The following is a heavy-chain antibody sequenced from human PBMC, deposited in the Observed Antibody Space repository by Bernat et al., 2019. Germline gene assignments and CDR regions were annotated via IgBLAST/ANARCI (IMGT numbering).Heavy chain of an antibody. CDR2: ISHSGRT. CDR3: ARILGATSQT. V-gene: IGHV4-34*01. J-gene: IGHJ5*02. D-gene: IGHD1-26*01. Sequence: QVQLQQWGAGLLKPSETLSLTCAVYGGSFSGYYWSWIRQPPGKGLEWIGEISHSGRTNYNPSLKSRVTISIDTSKNQFSLKLSSVTAADTAVYYCARILGATSQTWGQGTLVTVSS. CDR1: GGSFSGYY.